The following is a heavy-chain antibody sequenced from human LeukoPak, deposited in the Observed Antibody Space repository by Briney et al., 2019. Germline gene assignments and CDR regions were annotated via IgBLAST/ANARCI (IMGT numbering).Heavy chain of an antibody. Sequence: PSETLSLTCTVSGGSIISSSYYWGWIRQPPGKGLGWIGSIYYSGNTYYNPSLKSRVTIFVDTSKNQFSLRLSSVTAADTAVYYCARQGPYSSGWYPQFDYWGQGTLVTVSS. V-gene: IGHV4-39*01. D-gene: IGHD6-19*01. CDR3: ARQGPYSSGWYPQFDY. CDR2: IYYSGNT. CDR1: GGSIISSSYY. J-gene: IGHJ4*02.